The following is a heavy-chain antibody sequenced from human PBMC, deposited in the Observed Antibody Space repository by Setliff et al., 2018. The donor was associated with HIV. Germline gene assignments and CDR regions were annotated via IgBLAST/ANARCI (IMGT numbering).Heavy chain of an antibody. D-gene: IGHD1-26*01. CDR3: ARPTNIETLYYGSQTFYMYYYGLDV. CDR1: GFAFSHYW. CDR2: ITNDVNAK. Sequence: PGGSLRLSCAASEFASGFAFSHYWMHWVRQAPGKGLVWVSRITNDVNAKTYADFVNGRFTISRDNARNTVYLQMNSLRADDTAVYFCARPTNIETLYYGSQTFYMYYYGLDVWGQGTTVTVSS. J-gene: IGHJ6*02. V-gene: IGHV3-74*03.